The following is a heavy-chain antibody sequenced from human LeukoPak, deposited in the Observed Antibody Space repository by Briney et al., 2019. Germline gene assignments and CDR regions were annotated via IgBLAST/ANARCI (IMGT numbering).Heavy chain of an antibody. Sequence: GGSLRLSCAASGFTVSSNYMSWVRQAPGKGLEWVSVIYSGGSTYYADSVKGRFTISRDNSKNTLYLQMNSLRAEDTAVYYCARDPDDFWSGYYSSGLDYWGQGTLVTVSS. CDR3: ARDPDDFWSGYYSSGLDY. CDR1: GFTVSSNY. J-gene: IGHJ4*02. CDR2: IYSGGST. V-gene: IGHV3-66*01. D-gene: IGHD3-3*01.